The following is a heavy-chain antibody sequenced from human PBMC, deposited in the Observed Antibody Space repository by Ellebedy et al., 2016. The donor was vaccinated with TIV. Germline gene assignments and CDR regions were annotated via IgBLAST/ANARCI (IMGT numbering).Heavy chain of an antibody. CDR3: AGGTGWLPDN. J-gene: IGHJ4*02. CDR2: IHSSGTT. Sequence: MPSETLSLTCTVSGGPISSHYWSWIRQPPGKGLEWIGLIHSSGTTNYNPSLKSRVALSVDASNKQFALNLDSVTAADTAAYYCAGGTGWLPDNWGQGTLVTVSS. D-gene: IGHD6-19*01. CDR1: GGPISSHY. V-gene: IGHV4-59*11.